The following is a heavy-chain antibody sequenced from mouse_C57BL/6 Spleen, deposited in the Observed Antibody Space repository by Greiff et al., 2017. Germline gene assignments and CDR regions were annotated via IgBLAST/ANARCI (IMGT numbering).Heavy chain of an antibody. V-gene: IGHV14-3*01. CDR3: ASDYYGSSYGWFAY. D-gene: IGHD1-1*01. Sequence: VQLQQSVAELVRPGASVKLSCTASGFNIKNTYMHWVKQRPEQGLEWIGRIDPANGNTKYAPKVQGKATITADTSSTTAYLQLSSLTSEDTAIYYCASDYYGSSYGWFAYWGQGTLVTVSA. CDR1: GFNIKNTY. J-gene: IGHJ3*01. CDR2: IDPANGNT.